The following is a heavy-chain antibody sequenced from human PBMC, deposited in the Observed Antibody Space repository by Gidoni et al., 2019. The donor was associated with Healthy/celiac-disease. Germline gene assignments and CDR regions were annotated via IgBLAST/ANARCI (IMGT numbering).Heavy chain of an antibody. D-gene: IGHD4-17*01. J-gene: IGHJ3*02. CDR1: GYRFTSYW. CDR3: ASPTVTPRGAFDI. CDR2: IYRGDSDD. Sequence: EVQLVQSGAEVKKPGESLKLSCKGSGYRFTSYWSGWVRQMPGNGLEWKGIIYRGDSDDRYSPSFQGQGTISADKSISTSDLQWGSLKASDTAMYYCASPTVTPRGAFDIWGQGTMVTVSS. V-gene: IGHV5-51*01.